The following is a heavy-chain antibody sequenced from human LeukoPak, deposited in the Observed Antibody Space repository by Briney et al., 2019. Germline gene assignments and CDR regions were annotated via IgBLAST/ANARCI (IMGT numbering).Heavy chain of an antibody. Sequence: ASVKVSCEASGYTFTSYGISWVRQAPGQGLEWMGWISAYNGNTNYAQKLQGRVTMTTDTSTSTAYMELRSLRSDDTAVYYCARDLGHDYYDSSGYGDFDYWGQGTLVTVSS. D-gene: IGHD3-22*01. CDR3: ARDLGHDYYDSSGYGDFDY. CDR2: ISAYNGNT. CDR1: GYTFTSYG. V-gene: IGHV1-18*01. J-gene: IGHJ4*02.